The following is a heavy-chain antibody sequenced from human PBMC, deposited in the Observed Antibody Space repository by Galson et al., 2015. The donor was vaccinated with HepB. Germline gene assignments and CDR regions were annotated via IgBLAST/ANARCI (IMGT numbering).Heavy chain of an antibody. V-gene: IGHV1-69*13. CDR2: IIPIFGTA. J-gene: IGHJ4*02. CDR1: GGAFSSYA. D-gene: IGHD3-10*01. CDR3: ARSSGVTYYFDY. Sequence: SVKVSCKASGGAFSSYAISWVRQAPGQGLEWMGGIIPIFGTANYAQKFQGRVTITADESTSTAYMELNSLRSEDTAVYYCARSSGVTYYFDYWGQGTLVTVSS.